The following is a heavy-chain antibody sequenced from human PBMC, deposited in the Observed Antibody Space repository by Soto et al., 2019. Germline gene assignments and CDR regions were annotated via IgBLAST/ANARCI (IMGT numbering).Heavy chain of an antibody. Sequence: ASLKVSCKASGYTFTSSAMHWLRQATGQGLEWMGWMNPNSGNTGYAQKFQGRVTMTRNTSISTAYMELSSLRSEDTAVYYCARGAATTHDAFDIWGQGTMVTVSS. V-gene: IGHV1-8*02. CDR2: MNPNSGNT. J-gene: IGHJ3*02. D-gene: IGHD5-12*01. CDR1: GYTFTSSA. CDR3: ARGAATTHDAFDI.